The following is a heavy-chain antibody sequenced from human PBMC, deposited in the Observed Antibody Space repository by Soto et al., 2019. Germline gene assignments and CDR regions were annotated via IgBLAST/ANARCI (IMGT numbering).Heavy chain of an antibody. J-gene: IGHJ4*01. CDR2: IFTSSTYI. Sequence: EVQLVESGGGLVKPGGSLRLSCAASGFTFSTYSMNWVRQAPGKGLEWVSSIFTSSTYIYYADSVKGRFTISRDNAENSMSLQMTRLRAEDTAVYYCARDQGASAWGVVGYFDYWGHGTLVTVSS. CDR3: ARDQGASAWGVVGYFDY. CDR1: GFTFSTYS. V-gene: IGHV3-21*01. D-gene: IGHD3-10*01.